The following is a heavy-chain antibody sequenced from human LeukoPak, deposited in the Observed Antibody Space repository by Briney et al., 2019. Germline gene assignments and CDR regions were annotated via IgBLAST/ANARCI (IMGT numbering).Heavy chain of an antibody. V-gene: IGHV3-7*01. CDR2: IKHNGDEL. CDR1: GFTFSSYW. CDR3: ARGVEPLAANTLAY. D-gene: IGHD1-14*01. Sequence: PGGSLRLSCAASGFTFSSYWMTWVRQAPGKGLEWVANIKHNGDELNYVDSVEDRFTISRDNAKNSLYLHMTSLRAEDTAVYYCARGVEPLAANTLAYWGQGTLVTVSS. J-gene: IGHJ4*02.